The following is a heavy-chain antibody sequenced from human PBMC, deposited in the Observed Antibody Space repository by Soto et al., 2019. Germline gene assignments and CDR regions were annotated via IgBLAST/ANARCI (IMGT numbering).Heavy chain of an antibody. CDR2: ISYDGHKT. V-gene: IGHV3-30*03. CDR1: GFTFSSYG. Sequence: PGGSLRLSCAASGFTFSSYGLHWVRQAPGKGLEWLAFISYDGHKTYYADSVKGRFAISRDNSQNTQFLYMSGLRVDDTAVYYCARDYISAVTFFLEYWGQGALVTVSS. CDR3: ARDYISAVTFFLEY. J-gene: IGHJ4*02. D-gene: IGHD4-17*01.